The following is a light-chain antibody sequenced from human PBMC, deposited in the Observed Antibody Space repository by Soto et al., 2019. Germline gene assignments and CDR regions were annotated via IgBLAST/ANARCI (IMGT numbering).Light chain of an antibody. J-gene: IGLJ2*01. V-gene: IGLV3-21*02. Sequence: SYELTQPPSVSVAPGQTAKITCGGDNIGGKNVHWYQQRPGQAPVMVVYGDTDRPSGLPERFSGSKSGNTATLIISRVEAGDEADYYCQVWHSYGDHAGVVFGGGTKLTVL. CDR2: GDT. CDR3: QVWHSYGDHAGVV. CDR1: NIGGKN.